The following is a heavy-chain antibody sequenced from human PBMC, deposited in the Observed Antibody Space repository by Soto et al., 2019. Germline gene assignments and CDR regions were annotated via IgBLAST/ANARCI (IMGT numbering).Heavy chain of an antibody. J-gene: IGHJ5*02. CDR3: ARTPGYSSSWYWGGAWFDP. CDR1: GGSISSGGYY. Sequence: LSLTCTVSGGSISSGGYYWSWIHQHPGKGLEWIGYIYYSGSTYYNPPLKSRVTISVDTSKNQFSLKLSSVTAADTAVYYCARTPGYSSSWYWGGAWFDPWGQGPLVTVSS. CDR2: IYYSGST. D-gene: IGHD6-13*01. V-gene: IGHV4-31*03.